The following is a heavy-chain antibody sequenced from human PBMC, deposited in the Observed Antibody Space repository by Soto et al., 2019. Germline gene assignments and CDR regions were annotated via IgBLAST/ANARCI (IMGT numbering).Heavy chain of an antibody. CDR2: ISYDGSNK. Sequence: PGGSLRLSCAASGFTFSSYGMHWVRQAPGKGLEWVAVISYDGSNKYYADSVKGRFTISRDNSKNTLYLQMNSLRAEDTAVYYCAKESSSPTRYYYYYMDVWGKGTTVTVSS. V-gene: IGHV3-30*18. J-gene: IGHJ6*03. CDR3: AKESSSPTRYYYYYMDV. CDR1: GFTFSSYG. D-gene: IGHD6-6*01.